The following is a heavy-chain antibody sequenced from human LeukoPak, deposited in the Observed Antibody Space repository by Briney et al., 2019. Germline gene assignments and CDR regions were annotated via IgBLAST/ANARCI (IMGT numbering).Heavy chain of an antibody. V-gene: IGHV4-39*01. CDR2: IYYSGST. CDR1: GDSISSRSYY. J-gene: IGHJ4*02. Sequence: KSSETLSLTCTVSGDSISSRSYYWGWIRQPPGKGLEWIGTIYYSGSTYYSPSLESRVTISIDTSKNQFSLRLNSVTAADTAVYYCARVLPQWLARYYFDCWGQGTLVTVSS. CDR3: ARVLPQWLARYYFDC. D-gene: IGHD6-19*01.